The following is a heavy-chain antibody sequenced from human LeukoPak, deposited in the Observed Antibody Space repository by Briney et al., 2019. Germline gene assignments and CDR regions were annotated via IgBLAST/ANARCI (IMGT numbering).Heavy chain of an antibody. V-gene: IGHV4-34*01. J-gene: IGHJ4*02. CDR2: INHSGST. Sequence: SETLSLTCAVYGGSFSGYYWSWIRQPPGKGLEWIGEINHSGSTNYNPSLKSRVTISVDTSKNQFSLKLSSVAAADTAVYYCARGTILRYFDWLPPDYWGQGTLVTVSS. CDR3: ARGTILRYFDWLPPDY. D-gene: IGHD3-9*01. CDR1: GGSFSGYY.